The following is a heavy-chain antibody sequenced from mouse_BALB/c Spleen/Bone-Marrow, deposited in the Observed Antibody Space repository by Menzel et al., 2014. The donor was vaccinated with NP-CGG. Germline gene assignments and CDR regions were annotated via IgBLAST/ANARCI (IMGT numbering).Heavy chain of an antibody. CDR1: GYTFTEYT. CDR3: AREEAFDYDIAY. J-gene: IGHJ3*01. V-gene: IGHV1-18*01. Sequence: DVHLVESGPELVKPGASVKISCKTSGYTFTEYTMCWVKQSHGKSLEWIGGINPNNGGTNYNQEFKGKATLTVDKSSSTAYMELRSLTSEDSAVYYCAREEAFDYDIAYWGQGTLVSVSA. CDR2: INPNNGGT. D-gene: IGHD2-4*01.